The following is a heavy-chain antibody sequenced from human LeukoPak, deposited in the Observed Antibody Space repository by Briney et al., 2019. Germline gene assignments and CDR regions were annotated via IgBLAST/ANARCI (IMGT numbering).Heavy chain of an antibody. CDR2: FNRSGST. D-gene: IGHD3-22*01. CDR1: GGSFSGYY. CDR3: ARGLQRGYYDSRRPRDAFDI. V-gene: IGHV4-34*01. Sequence: SETLSLTCAVYGGSFSGYYWSWIRQPPGKGLEWIGEFNRSGSTNYNPSLKSRVTISVDTSKNQFSLKLSSVTAADTAVYYCARGLQRGYYDSRRPRDAFDIWGQGTMVTVSS. J-gene: IGHJ3*02.